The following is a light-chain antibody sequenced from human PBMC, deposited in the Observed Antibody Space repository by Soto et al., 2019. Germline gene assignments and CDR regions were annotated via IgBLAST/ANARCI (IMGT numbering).Light chain of an antibody. V-gene: IGKV3-20*01. Sequence: EIVLTQSPGTLSLSPGERATLSCRASQRISSSYLAWYQHKPGQAPRLLLYGASSRATGIPDRFSGSGSGTDFTLTISRLEPEDFAVYYCQQYRNWPRTFGQGTKVEIK. CDR2: GAS. CDR3: QQYRNWPRT. CDR1: QRISSSY. J-gene: IGKJ1*01.